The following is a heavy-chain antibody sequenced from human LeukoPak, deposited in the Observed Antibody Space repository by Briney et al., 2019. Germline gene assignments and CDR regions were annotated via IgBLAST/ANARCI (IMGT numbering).Heavy chain of an antibody. CDR1: GYSFTSYW. CDR2: IYPGDSDT. D-gene: IGHD2-15*01. J-gene: IGHJ6*02. CDR3: ARQRYCSSGSCRGMDV. V-gene: IGHV5-51*01. Sequence: GESLRISCEGSGYSFTSYWIAWVRQMPGKGLEWMGIIYPGDSDTRYSPSFQGQVTISADKSISTAYLQWSSLKASDTAMYYCARQRYCSSGSCRGMDVWGQGTTVTVSS.